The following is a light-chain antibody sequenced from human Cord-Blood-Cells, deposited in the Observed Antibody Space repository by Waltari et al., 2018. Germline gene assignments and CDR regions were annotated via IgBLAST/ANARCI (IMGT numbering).Light chain of an antibody. Sequence: DIVMTQSPDSLAVSLGERATINCKSSQSVLYSSNNKNYLAWYQQKPGQPPKLLIYWASTRESGFPDQFSGSGSGTDVTLTISSLQAEDVAVYYCQQYYSTPWAFGQGTKVEIK. CDR2: WAS. J-gene: IGKJ1*01. V-gene: IGKV4-1*01. CDR3: QQYYSTPWA. CDR1: QSVLYSSNNKNY.